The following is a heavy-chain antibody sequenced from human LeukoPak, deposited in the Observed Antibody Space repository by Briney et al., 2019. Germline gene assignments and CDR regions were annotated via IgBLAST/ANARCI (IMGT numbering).Heavy chain of an antibody. V-gene: IGHV1-2*02. Sequence: ASVKVSCKASGYTFTGYYMHWVRQAPGQGLEWMGWINPNSGGTNYPQKFQGRVTMTRDTSNSTAYMELSRLRSDDTAVYYCATHSSSWYLGEGGYFDYWGQGTLVTVSS. CDR1: GYTFTGYY. CDR2: INPNSGGT. CDR3: ATHSSSWYLGEGGYFDY. J-gene: IGHJ4*02. D-gene: IGHD6-13*01.